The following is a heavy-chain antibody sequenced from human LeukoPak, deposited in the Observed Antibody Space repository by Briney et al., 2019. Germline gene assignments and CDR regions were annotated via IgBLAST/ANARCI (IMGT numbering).Heavy chain of an antibody. CDR2: ISYDGSNK. Sequence: GGSLRLSCAASGFTFSTYAVHWVRQAPGKGLEWVAVISYDGSNKYYTDSVKGRFTISRDNSKNTLYLQMSSLRTEDTAVYYCARDPATYSSGRWGGFDYWGQGTLVTVSS. CDR1: GFTFSTYA. V-gene: IGHV3-30-3*01. D-gene: IGHD6-19*01. CDR3: ARDPATYSSGRWGGFDY. J-gene: IGHJ4*02.